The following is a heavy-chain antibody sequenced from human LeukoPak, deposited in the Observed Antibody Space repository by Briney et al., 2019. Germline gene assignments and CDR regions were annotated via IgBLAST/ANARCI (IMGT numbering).Heavy chain of an antibody. CDR3: TRDLLGGSGTFDP. CDR1: GYTFTGYY. J-gene: IGHJ5*02. CDR2: INPDSGDT. V-gene: IGHV1-2*02. Sequence: ASVKVSCKSSGYTFTGYYLHWVRQAPGQGLEWMGWINPDSGDTNYLQKFQGRVTMTRDTSISTAYMELSRLRSDDTAVYYCTRDLLGGSGTFDPWGQGTLVTVSS. D-gene: IGHD3-10*01.